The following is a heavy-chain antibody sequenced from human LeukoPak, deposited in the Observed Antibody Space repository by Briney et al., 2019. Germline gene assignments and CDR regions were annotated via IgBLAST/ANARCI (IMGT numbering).Heavy chain of an antibody. Sequence: PSETLSLTCTVSGGSISSDYWSWIRQPPGKGLEWIGYIYYSGSTYYNPSLKSRVTISVDTSKNQFSLKLSSVTAADTAVYYCARSFYDSSGYSGYYFDYWGQGTLVTVSS. CDR2: IYYSGST. V-gene: IGHV4-59*12. D-gene: IGHD3-22*01. J-gene: IGHJ4*02. CDR3: ARSFYDSSGYSGYYFDY. CDR1: GGSISSDY.